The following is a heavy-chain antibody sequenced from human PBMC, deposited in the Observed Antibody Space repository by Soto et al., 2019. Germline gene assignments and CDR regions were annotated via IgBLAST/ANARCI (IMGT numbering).Heavy chain of an antibody. CDR2: IYYSGST. V-gene: IGHV4-59*08. J-gene: IGHJ3*01. D-gene: IGHD4-17*01. CDR1: GGSISSYY. CDR3: ARQALTHYAGARRTFDV. Sequence: SETLSLTCTVSGGSISSYYWSWIRQTPGKGREWIGHIYYSGSTDYNPSLKSRVTMSVGASKNQFSLELNSVTAADTAVYYCARQALTHYAGARRTFDVWGQGTMVTVS.